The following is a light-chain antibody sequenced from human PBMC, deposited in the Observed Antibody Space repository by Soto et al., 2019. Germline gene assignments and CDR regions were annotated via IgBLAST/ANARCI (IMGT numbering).Light chain of an antibody. V-gene: IGKV1-5*03. CDR1: QSIDVW. CDR2: RAS. CDR3: QQYNVYWT. J-gene: IGKJ1*01. Sequence: DIPMAQSPSTLSASVGDRVTITCRASQSIDVWLAWYQQKAGKAPKVLIYRASTLESGVPSRFSGSGSGTEFTLTISSLQPDDVATYYCQQYNVYWTFGQGTKVEIK.